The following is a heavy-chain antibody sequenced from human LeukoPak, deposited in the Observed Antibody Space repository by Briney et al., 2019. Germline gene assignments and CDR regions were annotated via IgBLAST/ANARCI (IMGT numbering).Heavy chain of an antibody. V-gene: IGHV4-34*01. D-gene: IGHD2-2*01. J-gene: IGHJ5*02. CDR1: GGSFSGYY. Sequence: SETLSLTCAVYGGSFSGYYWSWIRQPPGKGLEWIGEINHSGSTNYNPSRKSRVTISVDTSKNQFSLTLSSVTAADTAVYSCAKGVSPDLPAPGPFDPWGQGTLVTVSS. CDR2: INHSGST. CDR3: AKGVSPDLPAPGPFDP.